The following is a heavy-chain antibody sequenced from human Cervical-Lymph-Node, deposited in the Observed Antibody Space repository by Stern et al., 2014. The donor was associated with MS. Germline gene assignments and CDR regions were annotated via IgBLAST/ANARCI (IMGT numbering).Heavy chain of an antibody. CDR2: LYWDDDH. J-gene: IGHJ6*02. CDR3: AHRRGSSGSGMDV. D-gene: IGHD6-25*01. V-gene: IGHV2-5*02. CDR1: GFSLTTSGVG. Sequence: QVTLKESGPTLVKPTQTLTLTCTFSGFSLTTSGVGVGWIRQPPGKALEWLAFLYWDDDHLYSPSLTSRLTITKDTSKNQVVLTMTNMDSVDTATYYCAHRRGSSGSGMDVWGQGTTVTVSS.